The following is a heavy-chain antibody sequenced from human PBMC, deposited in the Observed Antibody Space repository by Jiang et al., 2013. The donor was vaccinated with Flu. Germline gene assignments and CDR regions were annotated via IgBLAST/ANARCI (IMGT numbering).Heavy chain of an antibody. CDR1: GFTFSSYS. Sequence: VQLVESGGGLVQPGGSLRLSCAASGFTFSSYSMNWVRQAPGKGLEWVSYISSSSSTIYYADSVKGRFTISRDNAKNSLYLQMNSLRDEDTAVYYCARDWQQQLAPYDAFDIWAKGQWSPSLQ. V-gene: IGHV3-48*02. D-gene: IGHD6-13*01. J-gene: IGHJ3*02. CDR2: ISSSSSTI. CDR3: ARDWQQQLAPYDAFDI.